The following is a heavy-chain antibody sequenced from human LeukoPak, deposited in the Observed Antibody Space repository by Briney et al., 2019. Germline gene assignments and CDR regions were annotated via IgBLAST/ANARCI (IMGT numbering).Heavy chain of an antibody. Sequence: GGSLRLSCVASGLTFSTYTMNWVRQAPGKGLEWVSYISGSSRTVYYADSVKGRSTISRDNFKNTLYLQMNSLRAEDTAVYYCAKGDTTWELPHDYWGQGTLVTVSS. V-gene: IGHV3-48*01. D-gene: IGHD1-26*01. CDR3: AKGDTTWELPHDY. CDR2: ISGSSRTV. J-gene: IGHJ4*02. CDR1: GLTFSTYT.